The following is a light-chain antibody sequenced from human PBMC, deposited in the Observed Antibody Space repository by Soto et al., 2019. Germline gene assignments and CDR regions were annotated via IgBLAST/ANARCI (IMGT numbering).Light chain of an antibody. Sequence: QSVLTQPPSASGTHGQRVTISCSGRSSNIGSNYVYWYQQLPGTAPKLLIYRNNQRPSGVPDRFSGSKSGTSASLAISGLRSEDEADYYCAAWDDSLSGLVFGTGTKVTVL. J-gene: IGLJ1*01. V-gene: IGLV1-47*01. CDR3: AAWDDSLSGLV. CDR2: RNN. CDR1: SSNIGSNY.